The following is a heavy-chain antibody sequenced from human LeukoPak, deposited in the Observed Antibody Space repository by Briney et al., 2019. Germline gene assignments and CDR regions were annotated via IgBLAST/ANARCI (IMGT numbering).Heavy chain of an antibody. J-gene: IGHJ4*02. V-gene: IGHV3-30*03. D-gene: IGHD3-10*01. CDR2: ISYDGSNK. CDR1: GFTFGSYG. Sequence: GGSLRLSCAASGFTFGSYGMHWVRQAPGKGLEWVAVISYDGSNKYYADSVKGRFTISRDNSKNTLYLQMNSLRAEDTAMYYCARVGYGSGSYSTDYWGQGTLVTVSS. CDR3: ARVGYGSGSYSTDY.